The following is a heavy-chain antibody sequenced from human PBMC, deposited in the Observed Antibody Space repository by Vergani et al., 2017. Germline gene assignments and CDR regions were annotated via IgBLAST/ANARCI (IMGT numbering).Heavy chain of an antibody. CDR3: AREVGSWFGEFSDY. V-gene: IGHV3-7*01. D-gene: IGHD3-10*01. CDR1: GFTFGDYA. J-gene: IGHJ4*02. CDR2: IKQDGSEK. Sequence: EVQLVESGGGLVQPGRSLRLSCTASGFTFGDYAMSWFRQAPGKGLEWVANIKQDGSEKYYVDSVKGRFTISRDNAKNSLYLQMNSLRAEDTAVYYCAREVGSWFGEFSDYWGQGTLVTVSS.